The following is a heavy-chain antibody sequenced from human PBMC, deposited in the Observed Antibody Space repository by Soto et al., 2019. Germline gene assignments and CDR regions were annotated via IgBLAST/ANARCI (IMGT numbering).Heavy chain of an antibody. V-gene: IGHV4-59*01. CDR1: GGSISNNY. J-gene: IGHJ6*02. D-gene: IGHD3-3*01. CDR2: IYSSGTT. CDR3: ARGGGSTIAPYYYYMDV. Sequence: QVQLQESGPGLVKPSETLSLTCTVSGGSISNNYWSWIRQPPGEALEWIGYIYSSGTTKYNPSLKSRVTISVDTSKNHFSLKLSSVTAADTAVYYCARGGGSTIAPYYYYMDVWGQGTTVIVSS.